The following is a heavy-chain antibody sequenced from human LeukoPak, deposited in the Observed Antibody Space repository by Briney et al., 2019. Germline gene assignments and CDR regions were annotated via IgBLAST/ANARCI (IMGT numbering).Heavy chain of an antibody. CDR3: AKDRLASIAARPYYMDV. V-gene: IGHV3-74*01. D-gene: IGHD6-6*01. CDR2: INEDGTSA. J-gene: IGHJ6*03. Sequence: PGGSLRLSCAASGFGFSVYWMHWVRQAPGKGLVWVAHINEDGTSASHADSVKGRFTISRDNAKNTLYLQMNSLTVEDTAVYYCAKDRLASIAARPYYMDVWGKGTTVTVSS. CDR1: GFGFSVYW.